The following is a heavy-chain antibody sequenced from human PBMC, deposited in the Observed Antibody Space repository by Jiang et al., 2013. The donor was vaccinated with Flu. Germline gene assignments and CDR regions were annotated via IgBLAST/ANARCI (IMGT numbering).Heavy chain of an antibody. CDR3: VRVPGYCGGGTCYDY. CDR1: YP. J-gene: IGHJ4*02. V-gene: IGHV3-64*02. D-gene: IGHD2-15*01. CDR2: ISPNGFNT. Sequence: YPMHWVRQAPGKGLEYVSAISPNGFNTYYADSVKGRFTISRDNSKNTLYLQMGSLRVEDMAVYYCVRVPGYCGGGTCYDYWGQGALVTVSS.